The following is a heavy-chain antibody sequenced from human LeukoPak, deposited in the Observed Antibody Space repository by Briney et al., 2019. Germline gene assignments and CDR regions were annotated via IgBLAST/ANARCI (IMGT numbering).Heavy chain of an antibody. CDR2: ISSSSSYI. CDR1: GFTFSDYY. J-gene: IGHJ4*02. CDR3: ARGSAAAGLSREFDY. D-gene: IGHD6-13*01. Sequence: PGGSLRLSCAASGFTFSDYYMSWIRQAPGKGLEWVSSISSSSSYIYYADSVKGRFTISRDNAKNSLYLQMNSLRAEDTAVYYCARGSAAAGLSREFDYWGQGTLVTVSS. V-gene: IGHV3-11*06.